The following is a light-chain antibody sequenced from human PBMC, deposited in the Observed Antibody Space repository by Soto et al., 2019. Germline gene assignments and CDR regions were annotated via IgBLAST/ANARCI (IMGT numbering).Light chain of an antibody. CDR2: EVS. Sequence: QSALTQPPSASGSPGQSVTISCTGTSSDVGGYNYVSWYQQHPGKAPKLLIYEVSKRPSGVPDRFSGSKSDNTASLTVSGLQAEDEADYYCCSYAGSNNFVVFGGGTKVTVL. V-gene: IGLV2-8*01. J-gene: IGLJ2*01. CDR3: CSYAGSNNFVV. CDR1: SSDVGGYNY.